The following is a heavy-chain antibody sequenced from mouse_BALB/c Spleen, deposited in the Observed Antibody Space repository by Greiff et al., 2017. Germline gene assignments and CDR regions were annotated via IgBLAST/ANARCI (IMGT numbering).Heavy chain of an antibody. CDR1: GFTFSDYY. Sequence: EVQGVESGGGLVKPGGSLKLSCAASGFTFSDYYMYWVRQTPEKRLEWVATISDGGSYTYYPDSVKGRFTISRDNAKNNLYLQMSSLKSEDTAMYYCARDTNYYRYDGAARDYWGQGTSVTVSS. CDR2: ISDGGSYT. CDR3: ARDTNYYRYDGAARDY. D-gene: IGHD2-14*01. J-gene: IGHJ4*01. V-gene: IGHV5-4*02.